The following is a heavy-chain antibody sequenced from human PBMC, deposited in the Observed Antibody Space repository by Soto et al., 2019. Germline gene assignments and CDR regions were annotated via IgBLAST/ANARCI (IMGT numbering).Heavy chain of an antibody. CDR1: RFISDNCG. D-gene: IGHD6-19*01. CDR3: ARAVAVPAVFDY. J-gene: IGHJ4*02. CDR2: IKWNGGRT. V-gene: IGHV3-20*04. Sequence: GGSLRLSCAVSRFISDNCGMKWVRQAPGKGLEWVSGIKWNGGRTGYADSVKGRLSISRDKAKNSLYLQMNSLRSEDTAVYYCARAVAVPAVFDYWGQGTLVTVSS.